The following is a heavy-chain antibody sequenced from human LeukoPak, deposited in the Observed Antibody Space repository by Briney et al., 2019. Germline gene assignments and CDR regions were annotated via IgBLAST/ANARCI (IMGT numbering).Heavy chain of an antibody. Sequence: PSETLSLTCTVSGGSISSSSYYWGWIRQPPGKGLEWIGSIYHSGSTYYNPSLKSRVTISVDTSKNQFSLKLSSVTAADTAVYYCARAPWELLGGVLGYWFDPWGQGTLVTVSS. J-gene: IGHJ5*02. CDR3: ARAPWELLGGVLGYWFDP. D-gene: IGHD1-26*01. V-gene: IGHV4-39*07. CDR1: GGSISSSSYY. CDR2: IYHSGST.